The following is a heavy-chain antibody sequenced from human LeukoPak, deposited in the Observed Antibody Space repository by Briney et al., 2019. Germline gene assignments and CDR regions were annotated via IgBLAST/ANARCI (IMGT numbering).Heavy chain of an antibody. J-gene: IGHJ6*03. CDR2: IYHSAST. Sequence: SETLSLTCAVSGGSISSGGYYWSWIRQPPGKGLEWIGYIYHSASTNYNPSLKSRVTMSVDTSKNQFSLKLSSVTAADTAVYYCARDRGCSSTSCRVGYYYMDVWGKGTTVTVSS. CDR1: GGSISSGGYY. D-gene: IGHD2-2*01. V-gene: IGHV4-30-2*01. CDR3: ARDRGCSSTSCRVGYYYMDV.